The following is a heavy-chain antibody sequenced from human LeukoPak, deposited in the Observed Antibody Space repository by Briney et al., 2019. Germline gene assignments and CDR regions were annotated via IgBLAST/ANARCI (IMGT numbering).Heavy chain of an antibody. CDR1: GYTFTNYN. J-gene: IGHJ4*02. Sequence: ASVKVSCKASGYTFTNYNIHWVGQAPGQGLEWIGWISPNRGGTNYAHKFQGRVTMTRDTSITTAYMELSRLRSDDTAMYYCTVWFGELTHWGQGTLVTVSS. D-gene: IGHD3-10*01. V-gene: IGHV1-2*02. CDR3: TVWFGELTH. CDR2: ISPNRGGT.